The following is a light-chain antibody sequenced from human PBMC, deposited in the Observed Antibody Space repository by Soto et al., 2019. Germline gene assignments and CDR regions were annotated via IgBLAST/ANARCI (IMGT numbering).Light chain of an antibody. CDR2: GAS. CDR3: QQYGSSQT. J-gene: IGKJ1*01. CDR1: QSVSSSY. Sequence: EIVLTQSPGTLSLSPGERATLSCRASQSVSSSYLAWYQQKPGQAPRLLIYGASSSATGITDRFSGSGSGTDFMLTISRLEPEDFAVYYCQQYGSSQTVGQGTKGESK. V-gene: IGKV3-20*01.